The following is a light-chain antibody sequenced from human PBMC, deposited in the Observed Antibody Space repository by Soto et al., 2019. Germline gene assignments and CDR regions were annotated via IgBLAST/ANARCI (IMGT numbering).Light chain of an antibody. CDR1: SSDVGGYNY. J-gene: IGLJ3*02. CDR2: DVS. CDR3: SSYTTSSTLV. Sequence: QSVLTQPASVSGSPGQSITISCTGTSSDVGGYNYVSWYQQHPGKVPKLMIYDVSNRPSGVSDRFSGSKSGNTASLTISGLQAEDESVYYCSSYTTSSTLVFGGGTQLTVL. V-gene: IGLV2-14*01.